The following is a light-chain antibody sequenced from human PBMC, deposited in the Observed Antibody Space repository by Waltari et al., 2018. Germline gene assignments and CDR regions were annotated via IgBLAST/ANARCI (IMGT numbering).Light chain of an antibody. V-gene: IGLV2-23*02. Sequence: QSALTQPASVSGSLGQSITVSCTGTSSDIGYYDLVPWHQQHPGRAPKLIIYEVTKRPSGVSSRFSGSKSGNTASLTISGLHTEDEADYYCCSYAGTRSLVVFGGGTRLTVL. J-gene: IGLJ2*01. CDR3: CSYAGTRSLVV. CDR1: SSDIGYYDL. CDR2: EVT.